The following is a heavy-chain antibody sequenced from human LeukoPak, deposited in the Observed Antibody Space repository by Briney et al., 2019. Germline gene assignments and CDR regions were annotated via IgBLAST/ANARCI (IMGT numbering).Heavy chain of an antibody. J-gene: IGHJ3*02. V-gene: IGHV3-9*03. Sequence: PGGSLRLSCAASGFTFDDYAMHWVRQAPGKGLEWVSGISWNSGSIGYADSVKGRFTISRDNAKNSLYLQTNSLRAEDMALYYCAKSNYYDSSGYYYGAFDIWGQGTMVTVSS. CDR3: AKSNYYDSSGYYYGAFDI. D-gene: IGHD3-22*01. CDR2: ISWNSGSI. CDR1: GFTFDDYA.